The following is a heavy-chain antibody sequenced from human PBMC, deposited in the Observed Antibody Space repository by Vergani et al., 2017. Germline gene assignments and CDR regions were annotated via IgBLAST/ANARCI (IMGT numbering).Heavy chain of an antibody. CDR1: GGSFSGYY. D-gene: IGHD6-13*01. V-gene: IGHV3-30-3*01. CDR3: ARDEIAAAGAFDY. CDR2: ISYDGSNK. J-gene: IGHJ4*02. Sequence: QVQLQQWGAGLLKPSETLSLTCAVYGGSFSGYYWSWIRQPPGKGLEWVAVISYDGSNKYYADSVKGRFTISRDNSKNTRYLQMNSRRAEDTAVYYCARDEIAAAGAFDYGGQGTLVTVSS.